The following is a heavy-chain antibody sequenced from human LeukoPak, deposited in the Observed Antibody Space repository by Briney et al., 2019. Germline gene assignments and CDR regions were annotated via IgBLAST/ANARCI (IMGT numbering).Heavy chain of an antibody. CDR2: INPNSGGT. CDR1: GYTFTGQY. V-gene: IGHV1-2*02. CDR3: ATRNTAAEDN. D-gene: IGHD5-18*01. J-gene: IGHJ4*02. Sequence: ASVKVSCKASGYTFTGQYMHWVRQAPGQGLEWVGWINPNSGGTDYAQKFQGRVTITTDTSKNIAYMELISLISDDTAVYYCATRNTAAEDNWGQGTLVTVSS.